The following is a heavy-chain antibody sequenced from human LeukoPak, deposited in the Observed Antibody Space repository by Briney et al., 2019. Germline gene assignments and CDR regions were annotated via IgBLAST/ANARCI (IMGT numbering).Heavy chain of an antibody. J-gene: IGHJ4*02. D-gene: IGHD2-2*01. CDR3: ARGGDIVVVPAAMCFDY. V-gene: IGHV4-34*01. Sequence: LETLSLTCAVYGGSFSGYYWSWIRQPPGKGLEWIGEINHSGSTNYNPSLKSRVTISVDTSKNQFSLKLSSVTAADTAVYYCARGGDIVVVPAAMCFDYWGQGTLVTVSS. CDR1: GGSFSGYY. CDR2: INHSGST.